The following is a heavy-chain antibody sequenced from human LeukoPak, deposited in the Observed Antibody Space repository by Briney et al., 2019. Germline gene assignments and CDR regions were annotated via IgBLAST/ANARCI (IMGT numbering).Heavy chain of an antibody. CDR2: IKEDGSEK. V-gene: IGHV3-7*04. CDR1: GFSFSTYW. Sequence: GGSLRLSCAASGFSFSTYWMNWVRQAPGKGLEWVADIKEDGSEKKSADTVKGRFTISRDNAKTSVYLQMNSLRAEDTAVYYCSRGANWVDFDTWGQGTMVTVSS. CDR3: SRGANWVDFDT. J-gene: IGHJ3*02. D-gene: IGHD2-15*01.